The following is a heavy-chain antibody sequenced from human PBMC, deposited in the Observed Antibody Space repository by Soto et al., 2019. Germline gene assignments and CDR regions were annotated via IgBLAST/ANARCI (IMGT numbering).Heavy chain of an antibody. J-gene: IGHJ4*02. CDR1: GGSISSYY. D-gene: IGHD3-22*01. Sequence: SETLSLTCTVSGGSISSYYWSWIRQPAGKGLERIGRIYTSGSTNYNPSLKSRVTMSVDTSKNQFSLKLSSVTAADTAVYYCARDHYDSSGSYGFDYWGQGTLVTVSS. V-gene: IGHV4-4*07. CDR2: IYTSGST. CDR3: ARDHYDSSGSYGFDY.